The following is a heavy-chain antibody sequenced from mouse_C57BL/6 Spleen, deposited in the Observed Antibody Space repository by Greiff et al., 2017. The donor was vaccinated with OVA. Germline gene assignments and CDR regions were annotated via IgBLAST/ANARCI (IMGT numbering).Heavy chain of an antibody. Sequence: EVKVVESGGGLVKPGGSLKLSCAASGFTFSDYGMHWVRQAPEKGLEWVAYISSGSSTIYYADTVKGRFTISRDNAKNTLFLQMTSLRSEDTAMYYCARDGRYAMDYWGQGTSGTVSS. D-gene: IGHD2-3*01. J-gene: IGHJ4*01. CDR2: ISSGSSTI. CDR3: ARDGRYAMDY. CDR1: GFTFSDYG. V-gene: IGHV5-17*01.